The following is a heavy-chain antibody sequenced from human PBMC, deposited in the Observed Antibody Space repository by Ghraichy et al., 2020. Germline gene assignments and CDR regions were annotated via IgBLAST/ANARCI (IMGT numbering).Heavy chain of an antibody. Sequence: GGSLRLSCAASGLIFSSYWMTWVRQAPGKGLEWVANINQDGREKYYVGSVKGRFTISRDNAKNSLYLQMNSLRAEDTAVYYCNSGDTFDIWGQGTMVAVSS. CDR1: GLIFSSYW. V-gene: IGHV3-7*03. CDR3: NSGDTFDI. D-gene: IGHD3-10*01. J-gene: IGHJ3*02. CDR2: INQDGREK.